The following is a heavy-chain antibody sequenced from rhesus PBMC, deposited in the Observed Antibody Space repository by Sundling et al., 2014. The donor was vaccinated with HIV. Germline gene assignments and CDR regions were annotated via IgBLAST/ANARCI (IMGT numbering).Heavy chain of an antibody. CDR1: GFTFSNYA. Sequence: EVQLVETGGGLVQPGGSLKLSCAASGFTFSNYAMRWVRQAPGKGLEWVSGINDFGDNTDYADSVKGRFTISRDNSKNTLSLQMNRLRPDDTAVYHCARRGVFHSFDYWGQGVLVIVSS. CDR2: INDFGDNT. J-gene: IGHJ4*01. D-gene: IGHD2-39*01. V-gene: IGHV3-103*01. CDR3: ARRGVFHSFDY.